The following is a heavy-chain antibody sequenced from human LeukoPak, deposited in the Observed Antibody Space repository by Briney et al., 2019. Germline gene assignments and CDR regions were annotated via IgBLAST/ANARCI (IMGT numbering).Heavy chain of an antibody. J-gene: IGHJ4*02. CDR2: IIPILGIA. CDR3: AGHDYGDYDMVLDY. V-gene: IGHV1-69*04. D-gene: IGHD4-17*01. CDR1: EGTFSSYA. Sequence: SVKVSCKASEGTFSSYAISWVRQAPGQGLEWMGRIIPILGIANYAQKFQGRVTITADKSTSTAYMELSSLRSEDTAVYYCAGHDYGDYDMVLDYWGQGTLVTVSS.